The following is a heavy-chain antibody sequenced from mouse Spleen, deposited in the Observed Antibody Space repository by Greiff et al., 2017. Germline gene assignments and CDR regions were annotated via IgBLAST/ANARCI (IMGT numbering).Heavy chain of an antibody. CDR1: GFNIKNTY. V-gene: IGHV14-3*01. J-gene: IGHJ1*01. CDR3: ARDPIITTVVPYWYFDV. Sequence: EVQLQQSVAELVRPGASVKLSCTASGFNIKNTYMHWVKQRPEQGLEWIGRIDPANGNTKYAPKFQGKATITADTSSNTAYLQLSSLTSEDTAIYYCARDPIITTVVPYWYFDVWGAGTTVTVSS. CDR2: IDPANGNT. D-gene: IGHD1-1*01.